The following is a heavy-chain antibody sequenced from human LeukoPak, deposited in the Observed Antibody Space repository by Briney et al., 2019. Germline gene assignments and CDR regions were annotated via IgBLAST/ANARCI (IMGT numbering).Heavy chain of an antibody. J-gene: IGHJ4*02. CDR3: AREVGGEWQQLIVYYFDY. Sequence: PGKSLRLSCAASGFTFSSDGMHWVRQAPGKGLEWVAVIWYDGSNKYYADSVKGRFTISRDNSKNTLYLQMNSLRAEDTAVYYCAREVGGEWQQLIVYYFDYWGQGTLVTVSS. V-gene: IGHV3-33*01. D-gene: IGHD6-13*01. CDR2: IWYDGSNK. CDR1: GFTFSSDG.